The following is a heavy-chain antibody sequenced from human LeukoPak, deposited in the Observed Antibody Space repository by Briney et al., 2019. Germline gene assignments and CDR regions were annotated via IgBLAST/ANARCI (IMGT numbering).Heavy chain of an antibody. CDR3: AREITVTRPFDY. CDR2: ISASGST. CDR1: NGSISIYY. V-gene: IGHV4-4*07. Sequence: SETLSLTCTVSNGSISIYYWSWVRQPAGKGLEWIGRISASGSTNYNPSLKSRVTMSLDTSKNQFSLKLSSVTAADSAVYYCAREITVTRPFDYWGPGTLVTVSS. D-gene: IGHD4-17*01. J-gene: IGHJ4*02.